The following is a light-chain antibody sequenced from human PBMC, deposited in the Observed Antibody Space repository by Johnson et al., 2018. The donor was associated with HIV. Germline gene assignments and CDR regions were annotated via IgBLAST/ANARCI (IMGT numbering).Light chain of an antibody. CDR3: GTWDSSLSALCV. CDR1: VSNIESYF. CDR2: EDN. J-gene: IGLJ1*01. V-gene: IGLV1-51*02. Sequence: QSVLTQPPSVSAAPGQKVTISCSGNVSNIESYFVSWYQQLPGAAPTLLIYEDNKRPSGIPDRFSGSKSGATAPLGITGLQTGDEADYYCGTWDSSLSALCVFGPGPTVTVL.